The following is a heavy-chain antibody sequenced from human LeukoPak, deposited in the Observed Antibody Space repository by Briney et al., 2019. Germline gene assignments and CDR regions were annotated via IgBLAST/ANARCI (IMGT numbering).Heavy chain of an antibody. CDR2: ISTSSTYI. D-gene: IGHD3-3*01. J-gene: IGHJ4*02. CDR3: ARDRLYDFWSGFDY. V-gene: IGHV3-21*01. CDR1: GXTFSSYT. Sequence: GGSLRLSCVASGXTFSSYTMNWVRQAPGKGLEWVSAISTSSTYIYYADSVKGRFTISRDNAKNSLYLQMNSLRAEDTAVYYCARDRLYDFWSGFDYWGQGTLVTVSS.